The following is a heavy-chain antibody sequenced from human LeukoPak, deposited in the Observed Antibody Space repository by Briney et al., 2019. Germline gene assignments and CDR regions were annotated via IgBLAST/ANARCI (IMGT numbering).Heavy chain of an antibody. CDR3: AREGRGSTQGY. CDR1: GGSIISYY. Sequence: SETLSLTCTVSGGSIISYYWTWIRQPAGKGLEWIGRISSSGSTDYNPSLKSRVTMTVDRSKNQFSLKLSSVTAVDTAVYYCAREGRGSTQGYWGQGTLVTVSS. CDR2: ISSSGST. J-gene: IGHJ4*02. V-gene: IGHV4-4*07. D-gene: IGHD1-26*01.